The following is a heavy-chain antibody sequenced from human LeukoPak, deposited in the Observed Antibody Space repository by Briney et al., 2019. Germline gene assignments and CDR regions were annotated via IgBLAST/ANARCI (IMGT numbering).Heavy chain of an antibody. CDR3: ARGKRAAGTGYYYYMDV. CDR1: GGSISSGSYY. J-gene: IGHJ6*03. Sequence: SQTLSLTCTVSGGSISSGSYYWSWIRQTPGKGLEWIGEINHSGSTNYNPSLKSRVTISVDTSKNQFSLKLSSVTAADTAVYYCARGKRAAGTGYYYYMDVWGKGTTVTVSS. CDR2: INHSGST. V-gene: IGHV4-39*07. D-gene: IGHD6-13*01.